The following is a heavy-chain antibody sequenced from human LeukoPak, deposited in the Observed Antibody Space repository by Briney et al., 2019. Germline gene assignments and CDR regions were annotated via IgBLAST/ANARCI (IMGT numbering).Heavy chain of an antibody. CDR1: GFTFSSYS. J-gene: IGHJ3*01. Sequence: GGSLRLSCAASGFTFSSYSMNWVRQAPGKGLEWVSSISSSSSYIYYADSVKGRFTISRDNAKKSLFLQMNSLRAEDTAVYYCAREGAVTTTVVTTGADAFDVWGQGTMVAVSS. V-gene: IGHV3-21*01. CDR3: AREGAVTTTVVTTGADAFDV. D-gene: IGHD4-23*01. CDR2: ISSSSSYI.